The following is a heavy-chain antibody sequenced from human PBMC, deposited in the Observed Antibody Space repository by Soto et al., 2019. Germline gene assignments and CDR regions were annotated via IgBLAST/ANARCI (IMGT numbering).Heavy chain of an antibody. CDR3: AKDQYGYYDILTGPHDYYYGMDV. CDR1: GFTFSSYG. V-gene: IGHV3-30*18. D-gene: IGHD3-9*01. J-gene: IGHJ6*02. Sequence: GGSLRLSCAASGFTFSSYGMHWVRQAPGKGLEWVAVISYDGSNKYYADSVKGRFTISRDNSKNTLYLQMNSLRAEDTAVYYCAKDQYGYYDILTGPHDYYYGMDVWGQGTTVTVSS. CDR2: ISYDGSNK.